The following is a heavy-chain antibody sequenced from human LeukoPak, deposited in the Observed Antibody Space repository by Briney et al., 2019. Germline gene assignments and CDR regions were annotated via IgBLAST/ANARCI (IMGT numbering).Heavy chain of an antibody. CDR2: IYTSGST. CDR3: ARAGYYYYYMDV. J-gene: IGHJ6*03. V-gene: IGHV4-61*02. CDR1: GGSISSGSYY. Sequence: SQTLSLTCTVSGGSISSGSYYWSWIRQPAGKGLEWIGRIYTSGSTNYNPSLKSRVTISVDTSKNQFSLKLSSVTAADTAVYYCARAGYYYYYMDVWGKGTTVTVSS.